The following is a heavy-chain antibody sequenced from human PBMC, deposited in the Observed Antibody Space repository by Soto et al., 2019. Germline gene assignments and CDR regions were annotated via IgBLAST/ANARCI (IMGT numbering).Heavy chain of an antibody. CDR1: GGLFSSYP. Sequence: QEQLVQSGAEVKKPGSSVKVSCKASGGLFSSYPISWVRQVPGQGIEWMGGIIPVFQTAYYTQRFQGSVTITADESTNTDYMELSSLRSEDTALYYCARGGSGYTWFNEFWGQGTLVTVSS. CDR2: IIPVFQTA. CDR3: ARGGSGYTWFNEF. J-gene: IGHJ4*02. D-gene: IGHD3-22*01. V-gene: IGHV1-69*01.